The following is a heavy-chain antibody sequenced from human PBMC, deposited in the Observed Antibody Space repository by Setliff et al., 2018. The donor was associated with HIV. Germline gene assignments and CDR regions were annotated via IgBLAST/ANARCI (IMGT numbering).Heavy chain of an antibody. J-gene: IGHJ4*02. CDR2: FDPEDGET. CDR1: GYTLTELS. V-gene: IGHV1-24*01. Sequence: ASVKVSCKVSGYTLTELSMHWVRQAPGKGLEWMGGFDPEDGETIYAQKFQGRVTMTEDTSTDTAYMELSSLRSEDTAVYYCAAGGVFLSGSGWYIVYYFDYWGQGTLVTVSS. D-gene: IGHD6-19*01. CDR3: AAGGVFLSGSGWYIVYYFDY.